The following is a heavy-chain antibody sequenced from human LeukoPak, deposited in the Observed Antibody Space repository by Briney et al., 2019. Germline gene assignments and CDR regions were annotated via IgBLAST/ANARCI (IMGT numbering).Heavy chain of an antibody. D-gene: IGHD6-6*01. CDR3: ARDRLVLRPRSSSDY. J-gene: IGHJ4*02. CDR2: ISGSGGST. V-gene: IGHV3-23*01. CDR1: GFTFSSYW. Sequence: GGSLRLSCAASGFTFSSYWMSWVRQAPGKGLEWVSAISGSGGSTYYADSVKGRFTISRDDAKNSLYLQMNSLRAEDTAIYYCARDRLVLRPRSSSDYWGQGTLVTVSS.